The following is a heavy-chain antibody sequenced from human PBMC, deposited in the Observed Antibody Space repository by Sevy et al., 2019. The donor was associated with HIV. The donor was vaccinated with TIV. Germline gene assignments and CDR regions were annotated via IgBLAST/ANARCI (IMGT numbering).Heavy chain of an antibody. Sequence: ASVKVSCKASGYTFTGYYMHWERQAPGLGLEWMGWINPNSAGTNYAQKFQGRVTMTRDTSISTAYMELSRLRSDDTAVYYCAVGYCSSTSCHIPHWYFDYWGQGTLVTVSS. CDR3: AVGYCSSTSCHIPHWYFDY. J-gene: IGHJ4*02. CDR1: GYTFTGYY. D-gene: IGHD2-2*02. V-gene: IGHV1-2*02. CDR2: INPNSAGT.